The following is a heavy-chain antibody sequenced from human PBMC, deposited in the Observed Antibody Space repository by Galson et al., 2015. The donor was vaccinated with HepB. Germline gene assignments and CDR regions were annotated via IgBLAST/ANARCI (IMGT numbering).Heavy chain of an antibody. Sequence: SCKASGYTFTGYYMHWARQAPGQGLEWMGWINPNSGGTNYAQKFQGRVTMTRDTSISTAYMELSRLRSDDTAVYYCARARISYYDILTGLDFDYWGQGTLVTVSS. D-gene: IGHD3-9*01. V-gene: IGHV1-2*02. CDR1: GYTFTGYY. J-gene: IGHJ4*02. CDR3: ARARISYYDILTGLDFDY. CDR2: INPNSGGT.